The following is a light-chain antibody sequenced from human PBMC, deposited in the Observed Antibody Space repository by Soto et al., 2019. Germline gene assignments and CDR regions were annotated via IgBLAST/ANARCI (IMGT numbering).Light chain of an antibody. J-gene: IGLJ1*01. CDR2: GNS. CDR1: SSNIGAGYD. Sequence: QSVLTQPPSVSGAPGQRVTISCTGSSSNIGAGYDVHWYQQLPGTAPKLLIYGNSNRPSGVPYRFSGSKSGTSASLAITGLQAEDGADYYCQSYESSLSGWVFGTGTKVTVL. V-gene: IGLV1-40*01. CDR3: QSYESSLSGWV.